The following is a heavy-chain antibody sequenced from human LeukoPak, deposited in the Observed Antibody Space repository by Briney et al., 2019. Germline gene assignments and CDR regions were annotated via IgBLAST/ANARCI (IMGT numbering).Heavy chain of an antibody. CDR2: ITSYNGNT. Sequence: ASVKVSCKASGYIFSSYGISWVRQAPGQGLEWMGWITSYNGNTKYALQLQGRVTMTTDTSTGTAYMELRSLRSDDTAVYYCARAGAAAGTPFDYWGQGTLVTVSS. CDR1: GYIFSSYG. J-gene: IGHJ4*02. D-gene: IGHD6-13*01. V-gene: IGHV1-18*01. CDR3: ARAGAAAGTPFDY.